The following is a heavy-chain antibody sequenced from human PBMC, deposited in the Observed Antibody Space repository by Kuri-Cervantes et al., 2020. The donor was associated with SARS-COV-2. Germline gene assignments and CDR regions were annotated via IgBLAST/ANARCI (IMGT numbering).Heavy chain of an antibody. V-gene: IGHV1-69*05. CDR1: GYTFTSYA. Sequence: SVKVSCKASGYTFTSYAFSWVRQAPGQGPEWMGGIIPMLGTANHAQKFQDRVTITTDESTRTAYMELSSLRSEDSAVYYCAREGDYSYYHGMDVWGQGTTVTVSS. J-gene: IGHJ6*02. CDR2: IIPMLGTA. CDR3: AREGDYSYYHGMDV.